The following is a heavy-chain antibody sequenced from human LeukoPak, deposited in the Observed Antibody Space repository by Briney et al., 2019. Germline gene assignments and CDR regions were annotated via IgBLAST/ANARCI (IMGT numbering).Heavy chain of an antibody. Sequence: GGSLRLSCAASGFTFSSCAMHWVRQAPGKGLEWVAIISNDGSKKYYADSVKGRFTISRDDSKNTLYLQMNSLRAEDTAVYYCAVNHDSSGYTDYWGQGTLVTVSS. CDR2: ISNDGSKK. V-gene: IGHV3-30-3*01. J-gene: IGHJ4*02. CDR1: GFTFSSCA. D-gene: IGHD3-22*01. CDR3: AVNHDSSGYTDY.